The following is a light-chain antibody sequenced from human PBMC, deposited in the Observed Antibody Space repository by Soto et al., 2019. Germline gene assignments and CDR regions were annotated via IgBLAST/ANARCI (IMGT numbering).Light chain of an antibody. CDR2: GVS. V-gene: IGKV3-15*01. CDR1: QSVSGN. Sequence: EIVMTQSPVTLSVSPGERATLSCRASQSVSGNLARYQQKPGQAPRLLIYGVSARATGIPARFSGSGFGTEFTLTISSLQSEDFALYYCQQYNFWPETFGQGTKVDIK. J-gene: IGKJ1*01. CDR3: QQYNFWPET.